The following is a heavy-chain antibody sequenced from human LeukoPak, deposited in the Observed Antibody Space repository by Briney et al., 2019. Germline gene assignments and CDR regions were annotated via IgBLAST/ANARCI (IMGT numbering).Heavy chain of an antibody. J-gene: IGHJ4*02. CDR3: ARGPTPLYGDYLTTGDY. CDR1: GGSFSGYY. V-gene: IGHV4-34*01. D-gene: IGHD4-17*01. Sequence: SETLSLTCTVYGGSFSGYYWSWIRQPPGKGLEWIGEINHSGSTNYNPSLKSRVTISVDTSKNQFSLKLSSVTAADTAVYYCARGPTPLYGDYLTTGDYWGQGTLVTVSS. CDR2: INHSGST.